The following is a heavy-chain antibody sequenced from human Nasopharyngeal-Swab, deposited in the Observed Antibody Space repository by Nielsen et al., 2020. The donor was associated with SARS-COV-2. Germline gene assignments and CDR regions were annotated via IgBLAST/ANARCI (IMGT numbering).Heavy chain of an antibody. J-gene: IGHJ4*02. D-gene: IGHD6-19*01. CDR2: IRGDGSDP. CDR3: VRGSSDWRGIDY. Sequence: GGSLRLSCAGSGFIFSNYWMHWVRQAPGKGLVWVSRIRGDGSDPSYADSVKGRFTISRANPKNTFYLQMNSLRADDTAVYYCVRGSSDWRGIDYWGQGTLVTVSS. V-gene: IGHV3-74*01. CDR1: GFIFSNYW.